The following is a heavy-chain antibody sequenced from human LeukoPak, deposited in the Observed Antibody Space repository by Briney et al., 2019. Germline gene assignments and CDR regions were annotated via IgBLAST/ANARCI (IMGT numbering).Heavy chain of an antibody. CDR1: GFTLSNYA. V-gene: IGHV3-23*01. Sequence: GGSLRLSCAASGFTLSNYAMSSVRQAPGKGLEWVSAISGCGGSTYYADSVKGRFTISRDNSKNTLYLQMNSLRAEDTAVYYCAKEPRASWAVVVPAAKDYFDYWGQGTLVTVSS. CDR2: ISGCGGST. CDR3: AKEPRASWAVVVPAAKDYFDY. J-gene: IGHJ4*02. D-gene: IGHD2-2*01.